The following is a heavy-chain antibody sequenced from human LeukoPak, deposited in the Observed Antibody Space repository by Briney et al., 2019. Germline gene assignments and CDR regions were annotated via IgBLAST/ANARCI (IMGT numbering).Heavy chain of an antibody. CDR3: ARDKSITIFGVVIDAFDI. J-gene: IGHJ3*02. CDR2: IYYSGST. D-gene: IGHD3-3*01. CDR1: GGSISSSSYY. V-gene: IGHV4-39*07. Sequence: SETLSLTCTVSGGSISSSSYYWGWIRQPPGKGLEWIGSIYYSGSTYYNPSLKSRVTISVDTSKNQFSLKLSSVTAADTAVYYCARDKSITIFGVVIDAFDIWGQGTMVTVSS.